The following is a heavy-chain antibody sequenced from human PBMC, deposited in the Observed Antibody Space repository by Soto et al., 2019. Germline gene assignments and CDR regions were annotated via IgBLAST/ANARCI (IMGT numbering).Heavy chain of an antibody. D-gene: IGHD5-18*01. CDR3: ARDLGPQRGYSYGYARYYYYGMDV. Sequence: ASVKVSCKASGYTFTGYYMHWVRQAPGQGLEWMGWINPNSGGTNYAQKFQGRVTMTRDTSISTAYMELSRLRSDDTAVYYCARDLGPQRGYSYGYARYYYYGMDVWGQGTTVNVSS. J-gene: IGHJ6*02. CDR1: GYTFTGYY. V-gene: IGHV1-2*02. CDR2: INPNSGGT.